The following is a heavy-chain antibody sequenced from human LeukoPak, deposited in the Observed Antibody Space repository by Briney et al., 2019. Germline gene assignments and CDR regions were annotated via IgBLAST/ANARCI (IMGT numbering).Heavy chain of an antibody. J-gene: IGHJ4*02. CDR1: GGSISSYY. Sequence: SETPSLTCTVSGGSISSYYWSWIRQPPGKGLEWIGYIYYSGSTNYNPSLKSRVTISVDTSKNQFSLKLSSVTAADTAVYYCARLFGDTAMVIDYWGQGTLVTVSS. CDR2: IYYSGST. CDR3: ARLFGDTAMVIDY. V-gene: IGHV4-59*08. D-gene: IGHD5-18*01.